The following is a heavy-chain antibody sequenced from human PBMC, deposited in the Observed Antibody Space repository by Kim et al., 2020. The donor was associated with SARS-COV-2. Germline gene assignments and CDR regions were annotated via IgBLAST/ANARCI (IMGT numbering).Heavy chain of an antibody. D-gene: IGHD6-13*01. CDR3: SRLSAAAGTYLFDY. CDR2: IKQDGSEK. J-gene: IGHJ4*02. Sequence: GGSLRLSCAASGFTFSSYWMSWVRQAPGKGLEWVANIKQDGSEKYYVDSVRGRFTISRDNAKNSLYLQMNSLRAEDTAVYYWSRLSAAAGTYLFDYWGQGSLGTVSS. V-gene: IGHV3-7*01. CDR1: GFTFSSYW.